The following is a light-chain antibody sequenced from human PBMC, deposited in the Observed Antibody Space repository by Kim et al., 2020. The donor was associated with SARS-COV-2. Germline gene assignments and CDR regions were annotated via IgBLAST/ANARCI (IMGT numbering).Light chain of an antibody. CDR2: KAS. J-gene: IGKJ1*01. CDR1: QSISSW. V-gene: IGKV1-5*03. CDR3: QQYNSYPT. Sequence: SASVGDRVTLPWRASQSISSWVAWYQQKPGKAPKLLIYKASSLESGVPSRFSGSGSGTEFTLTISSLQPDDFATYYCQQYNSYPTFGQGTKVDIK.